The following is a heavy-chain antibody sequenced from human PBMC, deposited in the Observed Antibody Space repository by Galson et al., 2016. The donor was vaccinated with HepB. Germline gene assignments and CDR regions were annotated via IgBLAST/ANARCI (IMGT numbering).Heavy chain of an antibody. D-gene: IGHD3-10*01. CDR2: ISWDGRSP. V-gene: IGHV3-43*02. CDR1: GFTFDKYG. CDR3: GKDWGSLWESSGKGMDV. J-gene: IGHJ6*02. Sequence: SLRLSCAASGFTFDKYGMTWFRQAPGKGLEWVALISWDGRSPDYADSVRGRFTISRDNRQNLLYLQMNDLTSEDTALYYCGKDWGSLWESSGKGMDVWGQGTTVIVSS.